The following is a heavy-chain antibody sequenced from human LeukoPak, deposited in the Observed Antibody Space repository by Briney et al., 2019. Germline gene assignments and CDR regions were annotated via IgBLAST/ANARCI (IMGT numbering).Heavy chain of an antibody. Sequence: SETLSLTCTVSGGSITSYYWSWIRQPPGKGLEWIGSIYYSGSTYYNPSLKSRVTISVDTSKNQFSLKLSSVTAADTAVYYCARRGRYCSSTSCYTGFDPWGQGTLVTVSS. CDR3: ARRGRYCSSTSCYTGFDP. CDR1: GGSITSYY. V-gene: IGHV4-59*05. J-gene: IGHJ5*02. D-gene: IGHD2-2*02. CDR2: IYYSGST.